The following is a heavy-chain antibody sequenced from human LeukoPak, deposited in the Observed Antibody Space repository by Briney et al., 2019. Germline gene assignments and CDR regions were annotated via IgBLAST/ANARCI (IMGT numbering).Heavy chain of an antibody. CDR1: GFTFSTYN. D-gene: IGHD6-13*01. CDR2: ISSGSTDI. Sequence: GSLRLSCAASGFTFSTYNMNWVRQAPGKGLEWVSSISSGSTDIYYGDSVKGRFTISRDNAKNSLYLQMNSLRAEDTAVYYCARDHSAAGIDYWGQGTLVTVSS. J-gene: IGHJ4*02. V-gene: IGHV3-21*01. CDR3: ARDHSAAGIDY.